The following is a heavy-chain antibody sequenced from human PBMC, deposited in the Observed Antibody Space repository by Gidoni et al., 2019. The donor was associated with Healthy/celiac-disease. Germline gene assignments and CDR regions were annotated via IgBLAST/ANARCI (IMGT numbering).Heavy chain of an antibody. D-gene: IGHD2-15*01. V-gene: IGHV3-49*02. Sequence: VGFIRSKAYGGTTEYAASVKGRFTISRDDSKSIAYLQMNSLKTEDTAVYYCTRYVVVCSGGSCYSAGWRYFDYWGQGTLVTVSS. J-gene: IGHJ4*02. CDR3: TRYVVVCSGGSCYSAGWRYFDY. CDR2: IRSKAYGGTT.